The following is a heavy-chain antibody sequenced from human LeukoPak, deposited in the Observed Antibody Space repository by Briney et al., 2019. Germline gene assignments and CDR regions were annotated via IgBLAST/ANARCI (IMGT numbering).Heavy chain of an antibody. Sequence: ASVKVSCKASGYTFTSYGISWARQAPGQGLEWMGWISAYNGNTNYAQKLQGRVTMTTDTSTSTAYMELRSLRSDDTAVYYCARDWSQLVGYNWFDPWGQGTLVTVSS. CDR3: ARDWSQLVGYNWFDP. D-gene: IGHD6-6*01. V-gene: IGHV1-18*01. CDR2: ISAYNGNT. J-gene: IGHJ5*02. CDR1: GYTFTSYG.